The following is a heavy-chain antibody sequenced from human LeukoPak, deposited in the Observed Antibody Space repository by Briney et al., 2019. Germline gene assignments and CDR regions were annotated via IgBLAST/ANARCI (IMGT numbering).Heavy chain of an antibody. CDR3: ARDSVFQQLGMDV. J-gene: IGHJ6*03. CDR2: IYYSGST. Sequence: SETLSLTCTVSGGSISSYYWSWIRQPPGEGIGGIGYIYYSGSTNYNPSLKSRVTISVDTSKNQFSLKLSSVTAADTAVYYCARDSVFQQLGMDVWGKGTTVTVSS. V-gene: IGHV4-59*12. D-gene: IGHD6-13*01. CDR1: GGSISSYY.